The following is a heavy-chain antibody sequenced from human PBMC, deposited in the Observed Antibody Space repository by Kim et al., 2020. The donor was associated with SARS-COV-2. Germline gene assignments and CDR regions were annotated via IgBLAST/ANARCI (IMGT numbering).Heavy chain of an antibody. J-gene: IGHJ4*02. D-gene: IGHD6-13*01. V-gene: IGHV3-11*01. Sequence: KGRFTISRDNAKNSLYLQMNSLRAEDTAVYYCARDRSSSWYKVFNLFDYWGQGTLVTVSS. CDR3: ARDRSSSWYKVFNLFDY.